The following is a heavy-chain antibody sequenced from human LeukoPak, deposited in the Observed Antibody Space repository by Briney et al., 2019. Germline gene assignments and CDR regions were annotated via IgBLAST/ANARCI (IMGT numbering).Heavy chain of an antibody. CDR3: ARVAEVEMATILDY. CDR2: INHSGST. J-gene: IGHJ4*02. Sequence: SETLSLTCAVYGGSFSGYYWSWIRQPPGKGLEWIGEINHSGSTNYNPSLKSRVTISVDTSKNQFSLKLSSVTAADTAVYYCARVAEVEMATILDYWGQGTLGTVSS. CDR1: GGSFSGYY. V-gene: IGHV4-34*01. D-gene: IGHD5-24*01.